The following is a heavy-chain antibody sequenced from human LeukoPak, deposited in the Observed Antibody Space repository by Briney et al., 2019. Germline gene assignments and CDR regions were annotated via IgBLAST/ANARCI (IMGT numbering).Heavy chain of an antibody. CDR3: AGNAWYYYGSGSYYTVNWFDP. V-gene: IGHV4-34*01. CDR1: GGSFSGYY. CDR2: INHSGST. J-gene: IGHJ5*02. Sequence: SETLSLTCAVYGGSFSGYYWSWIRQPPGKGLEWIGEINHSGSTNYNPSLKSRVTISVDTSKNQFSLKLSSVTAADTAVYYCAGNAWYYYGSGSYYTVNWFDPWGQETLVTVSS. D-gene: IGHD3-10*01.